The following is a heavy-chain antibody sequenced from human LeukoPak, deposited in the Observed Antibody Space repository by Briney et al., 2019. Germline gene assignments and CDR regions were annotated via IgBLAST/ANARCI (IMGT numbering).Heavy chain of an antibody. CDR3: ASTDYSNYFLDY. CDR2: IKQDGSEK. J-gene: IGHJ4*02. V-gene: IGHV3-7*01. D-gene: IGHD4-11*01. Sequence: PGGSLRLSCAASGFTFSTYWMSWVRQAPGKGLEWVANIKQDGSEKYYVDSVRGRFTISRDNAKNSLYLQMNSLRAEDTAVYYCASTDYSNYFLDYWGQGTLVTVSS. CDR1: GFTFSTYW.